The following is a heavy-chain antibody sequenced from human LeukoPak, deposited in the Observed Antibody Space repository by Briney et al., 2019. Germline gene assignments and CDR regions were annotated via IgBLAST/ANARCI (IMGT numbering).Heavy chain of an antibody. CDR1: GGSLSGYY. Sequence: SETLSLTCAVYGGSLSGYYWSWIRQPPGKGLEWIGEINHSGSTNYNPSLKSRVTISVDTSKSQFSLKLSPVTAADTAVYYCARHARGISGWYGVDYWGQGTLVTVSS. CDR2: INHSGST. J-gene: IGHJ4*02. V-gene: IGHV4-34*01. D-gene: IGHD6-19*01. CDR3: ARHARGISGWYGVDY.